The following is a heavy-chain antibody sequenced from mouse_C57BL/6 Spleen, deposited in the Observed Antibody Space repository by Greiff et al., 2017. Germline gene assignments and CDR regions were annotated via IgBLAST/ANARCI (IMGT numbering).Heavy chain of an antibody. Sequence: VKLQESGAELARPGASVKLSCKASGYTFTSYGISWVKQRTGQGLEWIGEIYPRSGNTYYNEKFKGKATLTADKSSSTAYMELRSLTSEDSAVYFCARFDYDVGFAYWGQGTLVTVSA. J-gene: IGHJ3*01. CDR1: GYTFTSYG. CDR3: ARFDYDVGFAY. D-gene: IGHD2-4*01. CDR2: IYPRSGNT. V-gene: IGHV1-81*01.